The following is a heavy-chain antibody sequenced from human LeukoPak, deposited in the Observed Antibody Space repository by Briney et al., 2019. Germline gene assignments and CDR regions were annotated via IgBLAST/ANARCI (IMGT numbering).Heavy chain of an antibody. CDR1: GFTVSSNY. CDR3: ARMVPNYDFWSGLIPDYFDY. Sequence: GGPLRLSCAAFGFTVSSNYMSWVRQAPGKGLEWVSVIYSGGSTYYADSVKGRFTISRDNSKNTLYLQMNSLRAEDTAVYYCARMVPNYDFWSGLIPDYFDYWGQGTLVTVSS. J-gene: IGHJ4*02. D-gene: IGHD3-3*01. V-gene: IGHV3-53*01. CDR2: IYSGGST.